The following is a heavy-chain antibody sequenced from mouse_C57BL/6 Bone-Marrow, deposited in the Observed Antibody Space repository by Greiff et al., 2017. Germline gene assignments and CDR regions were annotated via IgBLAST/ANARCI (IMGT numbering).Heavy chain of an antibody. CDR3: ARRDYYGSRGNY. V-gene: IGHV1-81*01. J-gene: IGHJ2*01. D-gene: IGHD1-1*01. Sequence: VKLMEPGAELARPGASVKLSCKASGYTFTSYGISWVKQRTGQGLEWIGEIYPRSGNTYYNEKFKGKATLTADKSSSTAYMELRSLTSEDSAVCFCARRDYYGSRGNYWGQGTTLTVSS. CDR2: IYPRSGNT. CDR1: GYTFTSYG.